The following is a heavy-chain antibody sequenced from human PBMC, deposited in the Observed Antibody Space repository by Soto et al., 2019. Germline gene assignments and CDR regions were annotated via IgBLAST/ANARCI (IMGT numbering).Heavy chain of an antibody. D-gene: IGHD3-22*01. CDR1: GYNSANYR. CDR2: IYPCTSDT. J-gene: IGHJ3*02. CDR3: ARHLRGYYYDGSCYYWVNAFDI. Sequence: LKTSRKGSGYNSANYRIGWVRQMPGKVLEWMVIIYPCTSDTRHSPSFQSQVTISADTSSSTAYLEWSSLKVSDTDIYYCARHLRGYYYDGSCYYWVNAFDIWGQGTMVTVSS. V-gene: IGHV5-51*01.